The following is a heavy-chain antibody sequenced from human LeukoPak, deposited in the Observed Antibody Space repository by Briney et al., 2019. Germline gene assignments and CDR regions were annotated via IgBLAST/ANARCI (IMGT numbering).Heavy chain of an antibody. CDR3: TRAVAGRPD. V-gene: IGHV4-34*01. J-gene: IGHJ4*02. Sequence: SETLSLTCAVSGVPLSNYYWSLVRQSPTKGLEWIGEINHSGYTNYNPSLKSRVTISIDTSKNQFSLMLTSVTAADTAVYECTRAVAGRPDWGQGTLVTVSS. CDR1: GVPLSNYY. D-gene: IGHD6-19*01. CDR2: INHSGYT.